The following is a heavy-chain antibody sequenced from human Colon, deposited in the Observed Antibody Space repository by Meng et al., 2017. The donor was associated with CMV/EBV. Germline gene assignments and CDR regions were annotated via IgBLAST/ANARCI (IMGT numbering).Heavy chain of an antibody. CDR1: GESMTSHY. V-gene: IGHV4-59*11. J-gene: IGHJ3*02. Sequence: GSLRLSCSVSGESMTSHYWTWIRQPPGKGLEWMGHVYYSGSATYSPSLRSRISISVDMSKNQFSLKLRSVTAADTAVYYCVRSKDIVIVEAAQAVFDIWGQGTMVTVSS. CDR2: VYYSGSA. CDR3: VRSKDIVIVEAAQAVFDI. D-gene: IGHD2-15*01.